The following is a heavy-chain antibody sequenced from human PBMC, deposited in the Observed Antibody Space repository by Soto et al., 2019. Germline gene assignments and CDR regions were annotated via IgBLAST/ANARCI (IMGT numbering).Heavy chain of an antibody. CDR1: GGSISSGGYY. D-gene: IGHD3-10*01. CDR3: ATRDYGSGSYLYAFDI. Sequence: SETLSLTCTVSGGSISSGGYYWSWIRQHPGKGLEWIGYIYYSGSTYYNPSLKSRVTISVDTSKNQFSLKLSSVTAADTAVYYCATRDYGSGSYLYAFDIWGQGTMVTVSS. V-gene: IGHV4-31*03. CDR2: IYYSGST. J-gene: IGHJ3*02.